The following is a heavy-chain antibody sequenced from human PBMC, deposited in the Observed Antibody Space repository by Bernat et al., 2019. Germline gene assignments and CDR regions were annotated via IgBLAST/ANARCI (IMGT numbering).Heavy chain of an antibody. D-gene: IGHD1-7*01. CDR1: GFTFSSYE. CDR2: ISSSGSTI. Sequence: EVQLVESGGGLVQPGGSLRPSCAASGFTFSSYEMNWVRQAPGKGLEWVSYISSSGSTIYYADSVKGRFTISRDNAKNSLYLQMNSLRAEDTAVYYCARGRWNYANYWGQGTLVTVSS. J-gene: IGHJ4*02. CDR3: ARGRWNYANY. V-gene: IGHV3-48*03.